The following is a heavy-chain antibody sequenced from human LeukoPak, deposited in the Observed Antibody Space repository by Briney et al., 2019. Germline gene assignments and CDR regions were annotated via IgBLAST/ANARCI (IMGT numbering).Heavy chain of an antibody. D-gene: IGHD2-15*01. CDR3: TRVYCSGDSCYHFDY. CDR2: LYHSGST. Sequence: PSETLSLTCAVSGYSISSGYYWGWIRQPPGKGLEWIRSLYHSGSTFYNPSLKSRVTMSVDTSKNQFSLKLSSVTAADTAVYYCTRVYCSGDSCYHFDYWGQGTLVTVSS. J-gene: IGHJ4*02. V-gene: IGHV4-38-2*01. CDR1: GYSISSGYY.